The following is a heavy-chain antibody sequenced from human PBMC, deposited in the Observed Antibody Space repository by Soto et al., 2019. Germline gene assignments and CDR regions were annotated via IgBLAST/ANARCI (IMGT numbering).Heavy chain of an antibody. D-gene: IGHD2-15*01. J-gene: IGHJ4*02. CDR3: ARWGCSGSNCNLNQRSFDL. V-gene: IGHV3-33*01. CDR2: IWSDGSNK. CDR1: GFIFNEYG. Sequence: QVQLVESGGGVVQPGRSLRLSCAASGFIFNEYGMHWFRQAPGKGLEWVAVIWSDGSNKYYADSVKGRFTFSRDNSKNTMSLQMNSLRVEDTAIYYCARWGCSGSNCNLNQRSFDLWGQGTLVTVSS.